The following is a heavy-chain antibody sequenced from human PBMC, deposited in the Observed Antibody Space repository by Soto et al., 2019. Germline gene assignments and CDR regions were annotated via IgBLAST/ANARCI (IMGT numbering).Heavy chain of an antibody. V-gene: IGHV3-21*01. CDR1: GFTFSSYS. CDR3: ARDEDWGHIGVVPAASSPPR. CDR2: ISSSSSYI. D-gene: IGHD2-2*01. Sequence: EVQLVESGGGLVKPGGSLRLSCAASGFTFSSYSMNWVRQAPGKGLEWVSSISSSSSYIYYADSVKGRFTISRDNAKNSLYLQMNSLRAEDTAVYYCARDEDWGHIGVVPAASSPPRWGQGTLATVSS. J-gene: IGHJ4*02.